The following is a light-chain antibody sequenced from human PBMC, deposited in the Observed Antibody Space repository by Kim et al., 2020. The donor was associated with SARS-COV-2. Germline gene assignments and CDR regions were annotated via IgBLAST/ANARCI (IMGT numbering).Light chain of an antibody. Sequence: EIVLTQSPDTVSLSPGERATLSCRANQSVSSNYLAWYHQKPGQAPRLLIYGASLRATGVPDRFSASGSGTDFTLTINRLEPEDFVLYYCQQYGNSPLTFGGGTKVDIK. CDR1: QSVSSNY. V-gene: IGKV3-20*01. CDR2: GAS. J-gene: IGKJ4*01. CDR3: QQYGNSPLT.